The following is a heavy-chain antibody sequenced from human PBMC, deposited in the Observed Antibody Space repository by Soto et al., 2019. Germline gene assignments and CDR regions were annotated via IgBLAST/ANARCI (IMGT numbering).Heavy chain of an antibody. J-gene: IGHJ4*01. V-gene: IGHV3-74*01. D-gene: IGHD6-19*01. CDR3: AVAVAGPTAIGY. CDR2: INSDGSST. Sequence: EVQLVESGGGLVQPGGSLRLSCAASGFTLSSYWMHWVRQVPGKGLVWVSRINSDGSSTTYADSVKGRFTISRDNAKNTLYLQMNSLRAEDTAVYYCAVAVAGPTAIGYWGQEPWSPSPQ. CDR1: GFTLSSYW.